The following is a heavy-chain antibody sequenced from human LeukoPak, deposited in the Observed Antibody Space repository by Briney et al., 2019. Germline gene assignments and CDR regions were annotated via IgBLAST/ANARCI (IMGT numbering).Heavy chain of an antibody. Sequence: SETLSLTCAVYGGSFSGYYWSWIRQPPGKGLEWIGEINHSGSTNYNPSLKSRVTISVDTSKSQFSLKLSSVTAADTAVYYCARGYDTLVYWGQGTLVTVSS. V-gene: IGHV4-34*01. J-gene: IGHJ4*02. CDR3: ARGYDTLVY. D-gene: IGHD3-9*01. CDR1: GGSFSGYY. CDR2: INHSGST.